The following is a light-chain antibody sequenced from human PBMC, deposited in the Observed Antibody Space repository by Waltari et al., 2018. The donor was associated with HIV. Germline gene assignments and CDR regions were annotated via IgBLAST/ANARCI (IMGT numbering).Light chain of an antibody. J-gene: IGKJ1*01. Sequence: QAPRLLVYGASTRAAGIPDRFSGSGSGADFTLSISRLEPEDFAVYYCHQYGSSPETFGQGTKV. V-gene: IGKV3-20*01. CDR2: GAS. CDR3: HQYGSSPET.